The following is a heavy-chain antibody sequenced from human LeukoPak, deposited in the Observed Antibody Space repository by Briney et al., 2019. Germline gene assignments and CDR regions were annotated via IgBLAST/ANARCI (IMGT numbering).Heavy chain of an antibody. Sequence: SETLSLTCTDPGASIRTYYWSWIRQPAGKGLEWIGRISTSGNTDHNPSLKSRVTMSVDTSKNQVSFNLNSVTPADTAVYYCASSLYYYTSGAVFDYWGQGTLVTVS. V-gene: IGHV4-4*07. J-gene: IGHJ4*02. D-gene: IGHD3-10*01. CDR3: ASSLYYYTSGAVFDY. CDR1: GASIRTYY. CDR2: ISTSGNT.